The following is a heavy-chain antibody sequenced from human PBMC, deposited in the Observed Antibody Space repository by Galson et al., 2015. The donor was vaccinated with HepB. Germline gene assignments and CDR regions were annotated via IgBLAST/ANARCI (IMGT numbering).Heavy chain of an antibody. CDR2: INTHTGDP. V-gene: IGHV7-4-1*02. J-gene: IGHJ6*02. CDR1: GYLFTSYA. CDR3: ARGRLYYNGMDV. D-gene: IGHD6-25*01. Sequence: SVKVSCKASGYLFTSYAINWVRQAPGQGLEWMGWINTHTGDPTSAQGFTGRFVFSLDTSVTTAFLQISSLKADDSAVYFCARGRLYYNGMDVWGHGTTVTVSS.